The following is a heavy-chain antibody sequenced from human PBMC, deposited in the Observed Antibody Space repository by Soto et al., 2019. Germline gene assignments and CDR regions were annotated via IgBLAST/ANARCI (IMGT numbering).Heavy chain of an antibody. Sequence: SETLSLICTFSCGSVSSGNYYWSWIRQPPGKGLEWIGYIYYSGNPYYNPSLKSRVTISVDTSKNQFSLKLSSVTAADTALYYCAREARGMTYYYGMDVWGQGTTVTVSS. CDR1: CGSVSSGNYY. CDR2: IYYSGNP. CDR3: AREARGMTYYYGMDV. D-gene: IGHD3-16*01. V-gene: IGHV4-30-4*01. J-gene: IGHJ6*02.